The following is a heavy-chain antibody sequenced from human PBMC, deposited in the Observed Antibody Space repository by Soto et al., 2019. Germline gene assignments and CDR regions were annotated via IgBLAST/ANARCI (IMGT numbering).Heavy chain of an antibody. CDR3: ARLGSWYHPFDY. CDR2: IYPGDSDT. D-gene: IGHD6-13*01. J-gene: IGHJ4*02. CDR1: GYSFTSNW. Sequence: XXSLKICCKGSGYSFTSNWIGWVRQMPGKGLEWMGIIYPGDSDTTCSPSFQRQVTISADKSISTAYLQWSSLKASDTALYYCARLGSWYHPFDYWGQGTLVTVSS. V-gene: IGHV5-51*01.